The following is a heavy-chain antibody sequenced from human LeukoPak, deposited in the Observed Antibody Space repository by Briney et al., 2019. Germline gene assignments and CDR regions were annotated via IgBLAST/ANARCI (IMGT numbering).Heavy chain of an antibody. J-gene: IGHJ4*02. CDR2: ITGSSSKT. Sequence: GSLLLSCAASGFTFSSHVMSWVRPAPGMGLEWVSGITGSSSKTYYAASVKGRFTISRDNSRNTLFLEMSRFSVEDTAVYYCSCPSIIEVPTSLWGQGTPVIVSS. CDR3: SCPSIIEVPTSL. CDR1: GFTFSSHV. V-gene: IGHV3-23*01. D-gene: IGHD3-10*01.